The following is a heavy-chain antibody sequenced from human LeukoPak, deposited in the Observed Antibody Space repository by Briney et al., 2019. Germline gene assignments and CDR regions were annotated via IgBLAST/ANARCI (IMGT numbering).Heavy chain of an antibody. CDR3: ARLDYYDSSGGGY. Sequence: SVKVSCKASGGTFSSYAISWVRQAPGQGLEWMGGIIPIFGTANYAQKFQGRITITTDESTSTAYMELSSLRSEDTAVYYCARLDYYDSSGGGYWGQGTLVTVSS. CDR1: GGTFSSYA. J-gene: IGHJ4*02. D-gene: IGHD3-22*01. V-gene: IGHV1-69*05. CDR2: IIPIFGTA.